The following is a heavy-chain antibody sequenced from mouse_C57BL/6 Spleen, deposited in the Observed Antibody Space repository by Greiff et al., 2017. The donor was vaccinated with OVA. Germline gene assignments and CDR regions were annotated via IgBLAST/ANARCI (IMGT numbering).Heavy chain of an antibody. CDR1: GYSFSSSW. CDR2: IYPGDGAT. CDR3: ARAGYYAMDY. D-gene: IGHD4-1*01. J-gene: IGHJ4*01. Sequence: VQLVESGPELVKPGASVKISCKASGYSFSSSWMNWVKQRPGKGLEWIGLIYPGDGATNYNGKFKGKATLTADQSSSTAYMQLSSLTSEDSAVYFCARAGYYAMDYWGQGTSVTVSS. V-gene: IGHV1-82*01.